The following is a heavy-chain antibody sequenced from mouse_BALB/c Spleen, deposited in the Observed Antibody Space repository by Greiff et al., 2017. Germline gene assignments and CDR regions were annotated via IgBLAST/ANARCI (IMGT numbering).Heavy chain of an antibody. J-gene: IGHJ1*01. CDR1: GFTFSSYG. V-gene: IGHV5-6-3*01. CDR3: ATGGNYWYFDV. Sequence: EVKLMESGGGLVQPGGSLKLSCAASGFTFSSYGMSWVRQTPDKRLELVATINSNGGSTYYPDSVKGRFTISRDNAKNTLYLQMSSLKSEDTAMYYCATGGNYWYFDVWGAGTTVTVSS. D-gene: IGHD2-1*01. CDR2: INSNGGST.